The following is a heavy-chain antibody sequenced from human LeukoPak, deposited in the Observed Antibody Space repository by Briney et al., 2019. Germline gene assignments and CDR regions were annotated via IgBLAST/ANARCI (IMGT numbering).Heavy chain of an antibody. CDR2: ISYDGSNK. CDR1: GFTFCSYA. J-gene: IGHJ4*02. D-gene: IGHD5-18*01. V-gene: IGHV3-30*04. Sequence: GGSLRLSCAASGFTFCSYAMHWVRQAPGKGLEWVAVISYDGSNKYYADSVKGRFTISRDNSKNTLYLQMNSLRAEDTAVYYCASFHTAMDFDYWGQGTLVTVSS. CDR3: ASFHTAMDFDY.